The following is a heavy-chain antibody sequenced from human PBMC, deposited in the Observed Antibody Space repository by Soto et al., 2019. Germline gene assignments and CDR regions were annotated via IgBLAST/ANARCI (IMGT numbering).Heavy chain of an antibody. J-gene: IGHJ5*02. D-gene: IGHD4-17*01. CDR2: IYYSGST. CDR3: ARVRYYGDYVAVNWFDP. Sequence: SETLSLTCTVSGGSISSGGYYWSWIRQHPGKGLEWIGYIYYSGSTYYNPSLKSRVTISVDTSKNQFSLKLSSVTAADTAVYYCARVRYYGDYVAVNWFDPWGQGTLVTVSS. V-gene: IGHV4-31*03. CDR1: GGSISSGGYY.